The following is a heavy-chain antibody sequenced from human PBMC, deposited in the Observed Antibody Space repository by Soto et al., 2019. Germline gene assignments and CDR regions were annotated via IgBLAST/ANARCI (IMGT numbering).Heavy chain of an antibody. CDR1: GFTFSHYA. Sequence: GGSLRLSCAASGFTFSHYAIQWVRQAPGKGLEWVAVISDDGTKKYYPVSVRGRFTISRDNSKNTLNLQLNSLRPDDTAVYYCARAFRSGYDSPSDYWGQGTLVTVSS. D-gene: IGHD5-12*01. V-gene: IGHV3-30-3*01. CDR3: ARAFRSGYDSPSDY. CDR2: ISDDGTKK. J-gene: IGHJ4*02.